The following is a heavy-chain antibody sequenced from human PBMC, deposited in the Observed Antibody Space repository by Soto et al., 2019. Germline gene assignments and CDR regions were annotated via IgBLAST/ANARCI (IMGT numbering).Heavy chain of an antibody. CDR3: ARVTLGSSWYQSGNNWFDP. Sequence: SETLSLTCTVSGGSISSYYWSWIRQPPGKGLEWIGYIYYSGSTNYNPSLKSRVTISVDTSKNQFSLKLSSVTAADTAVYYCARVTLGSSWYQSGNNWFDPWGQGTLVTVSS. CDR1: GGSISSYY. V-gene: IGHV4-59*01. J-gene: IGHJ5*02. CDR2: IYYSGST. D-gene: IGHD6-13*01.